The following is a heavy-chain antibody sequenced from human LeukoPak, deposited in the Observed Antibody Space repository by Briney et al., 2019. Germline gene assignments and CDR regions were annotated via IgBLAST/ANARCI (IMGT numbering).Heavy chain of an antibody. Sequence: SETLSLTCAVYVGSFGGYYWSWVRQPPGKGLEWVGEINHRGGTSYNPSLKSRVTISVYNSKNQFSLKLRSVTAADTAVYYCARFWEVLNAFDIWGQGTMVTVSS. V-gene: IGHV4-34*01. CDR2: INHRGGT. CDR1: VGSFGGYY. J-gene: IGHJ3*02. D-gene: IGHD1-26*01. CDR3: ARFWEVLNAFDI.